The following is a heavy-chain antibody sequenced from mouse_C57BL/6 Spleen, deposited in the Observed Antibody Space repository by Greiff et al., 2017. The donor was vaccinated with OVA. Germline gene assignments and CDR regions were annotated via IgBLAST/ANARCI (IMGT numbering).Heavy chain of an antibody. D-gene: IGHD2-1*01. Sequence: QVQLQQPGAELVRPGSSVKLSCKASGYTFTSYWMHWVKQRPIQGLEWIGNIDPSDSETHYNQKFKDKATLTVDKSSSTAYMQRSSLTSEDSAVYYCAREGIYYGNYRGYFDVWGTGTTVTVSS. CDR3: AREGIYYGNYRGYFDV. CDR1: GYTFTSYW. V-gene: IGHV1-52*01. CDR2: IDPSDSET. J-gene: IGHJ1*03.